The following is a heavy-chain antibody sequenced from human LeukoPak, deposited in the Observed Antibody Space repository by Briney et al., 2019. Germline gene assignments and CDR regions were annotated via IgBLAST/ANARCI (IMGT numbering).Heavy chain of an antibody. V-gene: IGHV3-9*01. CDR3: AKEDGGSGSFDY. J-gene: IGHJ4*02. CDR1: EFTFSNAW. D-gene: IGHD3-10*01. Sequence: GGSLRLPCAASEFTFSNAWMSWVRQAPGKGLEWVSGISWNSGSIGYADSVKGRFTISRDNAKNSLYLQMNSLRAEDTALYYCAKEDGGSGSFDYWGQGTLVTVSS. CDR2: ISWNSGSI.